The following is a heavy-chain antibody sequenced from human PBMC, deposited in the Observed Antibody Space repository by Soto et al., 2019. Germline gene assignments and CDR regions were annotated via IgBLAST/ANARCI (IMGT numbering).Heavy chain of an antibody. Sequence: GGSLRLSCAASGFPFSSHGMHWVRQAPGKGLEWVAVISYDGSNKYYADSVKGRFTGSRDNSKNTVYLQMNSLRAEDTAVYYCAKVAQGDPLISDYGMDVWGQGTTVTVSS. D-gene: IGHD2-21*02. CDR2: ISYDGSNK. CDR1: GFPFSSHG. J-gene: IGHJ6*02. V-gene: IGHV3-30*18. CDR3: AKVAQGDPLISDYGMDV.